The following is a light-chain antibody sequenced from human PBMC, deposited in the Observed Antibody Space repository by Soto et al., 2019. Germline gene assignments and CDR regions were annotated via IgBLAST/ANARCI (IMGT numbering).Light chain of an antibody. CDR2: GAS. J-gene: IGKJ1*01. V-gene: IGKV3-20*01. Sequence: EIVLTQSPGTLSFSTGERATLSCRASQSITNNYLAWYQQKAGQVPRLLLYGASTRPTGIPDRFSGSGSGTDFTLTITRLEPDDFAVYYCQHYGSSPRTFGQGTKVDIK. CDR3: QHYGSSPRT. CDR1: QSITNNY.